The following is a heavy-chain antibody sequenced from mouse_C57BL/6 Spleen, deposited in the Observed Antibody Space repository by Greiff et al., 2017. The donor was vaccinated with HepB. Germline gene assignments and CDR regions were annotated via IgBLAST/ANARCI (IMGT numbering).Heavy chain of an antibody. CDR3: SRSDPYYCVDY. V-gene: IGHV1-82*01. J-gene: IGHJ2*01. CDR1: GYAFSSSW. D-gene: IGHD1-1*01. Sequence: QVQLQQSGPELVKPGASVKISCKASGYAFSSSWMNWVKQRPGKGLERIGRIYPGDGDTNYNGKFKGKATLTADKSSSTAYMQLSSLTSEYSAVYFCSRSDPYYCVDYWGQGTTLTVSS. CDR2: IYPGDGDT.